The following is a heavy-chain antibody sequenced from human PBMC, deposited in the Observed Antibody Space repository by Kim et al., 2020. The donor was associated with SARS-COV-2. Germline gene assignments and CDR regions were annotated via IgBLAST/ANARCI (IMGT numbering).Heavy chain of an antibody. V-gene: IGHV1-18*04. Sequence: ASVKVSCKASGYTFTSYGISWVRQAPGQGLEWMGWISAYNGNTNYAQKLQGRVTMTTDTSTSTAYMELRSLRSDDTAVYYCAREQTVRGVILIYGMDVWGQGTTVTVSS. CDR2: ISAYNGNT. J-gene: IGHJ6*02. D-gene: IGHD3-10*01. CDR3: AREQTVRGVILIYGMDV. CDR1: GYTFTSYG.